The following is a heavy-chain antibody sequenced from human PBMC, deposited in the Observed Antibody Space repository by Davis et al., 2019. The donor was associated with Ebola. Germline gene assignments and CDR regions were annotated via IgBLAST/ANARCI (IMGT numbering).Heavy chain of an antibody. J-gene: IGHJ6*02. CDR1: GVTFRNTW. CDR3: ARHYVYDYYMGLDV. V-gene: IGHV3-23*01. D-gene: IGHD3-16*01. Sequence: GGSLRLSCAASGVTFRNTWMSWVRQAPGKGLEWVSVISGSGGSTYYADSVKGRFTISRDNSKNTLYLQMNSLRAEDTAVYYCARHYVYDYYMGLDVWGQGTTVTVSS. CDR2: ISGSGGST.